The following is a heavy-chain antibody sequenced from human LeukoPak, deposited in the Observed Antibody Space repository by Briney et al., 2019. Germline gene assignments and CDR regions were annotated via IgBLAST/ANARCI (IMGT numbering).Heavy chain of an antibody. J-gene: IGHJ6*02. CDR1: GGSISSYY. Sequence: PSETLSLTCTVSGGSISSYYRSWIRQPPGKGLEWIGYIYYSGSTNYNPSLKSRVTISVDTSKNQFSPKLSSVTAADTAVYYCARDILTGYSRRYYYYGMDVWGQGTTVTVSS. V-gene: IGHV4-59*01. CDR2: IYYSGST. D-gene: IGHD3-9*01. CDR3: ARDILTGYSRRYYYYGMDV.